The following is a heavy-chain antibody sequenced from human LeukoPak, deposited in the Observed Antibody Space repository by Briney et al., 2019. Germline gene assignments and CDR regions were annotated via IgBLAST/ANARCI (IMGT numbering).Heavy chain of an antibody. CDR2: INDDGSST. D-gene: IGHD1-14*01. J-gene: IGHJ3*02. Sequence: PGGSVRLLCAPSGFTFRSYWMHWVRQTPGKGRLWVSRINDDGSSTTYADSVKGRFTISRDNAKNTLYLQMNSLRAEDPAVYYCARYNRAFDIWGQGTIVTVSS. V-gene: IGHV3-74*01. CDR3: ARYNRAFDI. CDR1: GFTFRSYW.